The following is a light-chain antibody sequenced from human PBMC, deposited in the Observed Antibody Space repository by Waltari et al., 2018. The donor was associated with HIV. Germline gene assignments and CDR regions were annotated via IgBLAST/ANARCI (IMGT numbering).Light chain of an antibody. CDR3: SSFANRDGFYVL. CDR2: EVT. V-gene: IGLV2-8*01. CDR1: NSAIGTYDY. Sequence: QSALTQPPSASGSPGQSVTLSCTGTNSAIGTYDYVSWYQQHPGKAPKLVISEVTKRRSGVSDRFSCANSGNTAFLTVSGLQAEDEADYYCSSFANRDGFYVLFGGGTRLTVL. J-gene: IGLJ2*01.